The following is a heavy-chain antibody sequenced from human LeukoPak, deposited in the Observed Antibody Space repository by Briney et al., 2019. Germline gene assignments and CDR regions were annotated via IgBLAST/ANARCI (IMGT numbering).Heavy chain of an antibody. Sequence: PGGSLRLSCAASGFTFSSYAMGWVRQAPGKGLEWISGISSSGGSTYYADSVKGRFTISRDNSKNTLYLQMNSLRAEDTAVYYCAKDYFRVTIYWGQGTLVTVSS. D-gene: IGHD4-23*01. J-gene: IGHJ4*02. V-gene: IGHV3-23*01. CDR3: AKDYFRVTIY. CDR1: GFTFSSYA. CDR2: ISSSGGST.